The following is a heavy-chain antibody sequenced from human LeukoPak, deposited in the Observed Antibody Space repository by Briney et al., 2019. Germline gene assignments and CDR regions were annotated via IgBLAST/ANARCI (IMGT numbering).Heavy chain of an antibody. CDR3: ATSKWELQAPYYFYGMDV. D-gene: IGHD1-26*01. CDR1: GFKFTSSA. J-gene: IGHJ6*02. V-gene: IGHV3-23*01. CDR2: ISASGTST. Sequence: GGSLRLSCAVSGFKFTSSAMSWVRQAPGKGLEWVSTISASGTSTYYADSAKGRFTISRDNSKDTLYLQMNSLRAEDTAVYYCATSKWELQAPYYFYGMDVWGQGTTVTVS.